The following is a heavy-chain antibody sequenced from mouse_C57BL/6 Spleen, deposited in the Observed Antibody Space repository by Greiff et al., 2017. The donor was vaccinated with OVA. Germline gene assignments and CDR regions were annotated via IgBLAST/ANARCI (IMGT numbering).Heavy chain of an antibody. V-gene: IGHV1-55*01. Sequence: VQLQQSGAELVKPGASVKMSCKASGYTFTSYWITWVKQRPGQGLEWIGDIYPGSGSTNYNEKFKSKATLTVDTSSSTAYMQLSSLTSEDSAVYYCARSGSNYPYAMDYWGQGTSVTVSS. D-gene: IGHD2-5*01. CDR1: GYTFTSYW. CDR3: ARSGSNYPYAMDY. CDR2: IYPGSGST. J-gene: IGHJ4*01.